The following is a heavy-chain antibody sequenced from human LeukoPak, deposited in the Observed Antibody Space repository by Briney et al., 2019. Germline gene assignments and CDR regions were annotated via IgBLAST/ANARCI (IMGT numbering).Heavy chain of an antibody. CDR3: ARHTRPVYGSSENGFDI. Sequence: SESLSLTRAVSVDSNNRGSYYWESIRQPPGKGLEWIRSLYYGGKTHYNPSRKSRVTPSANTSNNQFSLNQSSVTALHPLVYLRARHTRPVYGSSENGFDIWGQGTMVTVSS. D-gene: IGHD6-25*01. V-gene: IGHV4-39*01. CDR2: LYYGGKT. J-gene: IGHJ3*02. CDR1: VDSNNRGSYY.